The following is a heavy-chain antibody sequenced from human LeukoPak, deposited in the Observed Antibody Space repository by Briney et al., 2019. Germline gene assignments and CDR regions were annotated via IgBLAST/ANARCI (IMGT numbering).Heavy chain of an antibody. CDR3: ARLPDFRFCSGGSCYFDP. CDR1: SDSISPYY. CDR2: ISYSGST. V-gene: IGHV4-59*08. J-gene: IGHJ5*02. Sequence: PSETLSLTCSVSSDSISPYYWNWIRQSPEKGLEWIGYISYSGSTDYNPSLKSRVTMSLDTSRDQFFLNLTSVTAADTAVCYCARLPDFRFCSGGSCYFDPWGQGTLVTVSS. D-gene: IGHD2-15*01.